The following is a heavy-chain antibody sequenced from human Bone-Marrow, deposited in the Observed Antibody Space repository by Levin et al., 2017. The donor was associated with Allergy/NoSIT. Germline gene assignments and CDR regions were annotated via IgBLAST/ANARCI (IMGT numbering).Heavy chain of an antibody. CDR3: ARGIVGSSNLRWGYFDY. D-gene: IGHD6-6*01. CDR2: ISYDGSNK. Sequence: GGSLRLSCAASGFTFSSYAMHWVRQAPGKGLEWVAVISYDGSNKYYADSVKGRFTISRDNSKNTLYLQMNSLRAEDTAVYYCARGIVGSSNLRWGYFDYWGQGTLVTVSS. CDR1: GFTFSSYA. J-gene: IGHJ4*02. V-gene: IGHV3-30*04.